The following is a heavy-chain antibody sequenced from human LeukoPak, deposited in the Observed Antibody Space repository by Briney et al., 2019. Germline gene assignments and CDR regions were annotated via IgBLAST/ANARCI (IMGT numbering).Heavy chain of an antibody. D-gene: IGHD2-15*01. CDR2: IYSGGST. V-gene: IGHV3-66*02. CDR1: GFTVSSNY. CDR3: ARIVAVAATGFDYFDY. J-gene: IGHJ4*02. Sequence: GGSLRLSCAASGFTVSSNYMSWVRQAPGKGLEWVSVIYSGGSTYYADSVKGRFTISRDNSKNTLYLQMNSLRAEDTAVYYCARIVAVAATGFDYFDYWGQGTLVTVSS.